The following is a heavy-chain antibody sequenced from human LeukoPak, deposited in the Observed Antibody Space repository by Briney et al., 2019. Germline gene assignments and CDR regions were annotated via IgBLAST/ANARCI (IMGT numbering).Heavy chain of an antibody. V-gene: IGHV1-69*13. CDR3: VRKRDGYTFDY. D-gene: IGHD5-24*01. J-gene: IGHJ4*02. CDR1: GGTFSSYA. CDR2: IIPIFGTA. Sequence: SVKASCKASGGTFSSYAISWVRQAPGQGLEWMGGIIPIFGTANYAQKFQGRVTITADESTSIAYMELSSLRSEDTAVYYCVRKRDGYTFDYWGQGTLVTVSS.